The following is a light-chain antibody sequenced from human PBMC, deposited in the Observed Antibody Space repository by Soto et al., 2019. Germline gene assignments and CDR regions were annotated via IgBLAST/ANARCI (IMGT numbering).Light chain of an antibody. V-gene: IGKV1-5*01. J-gene: IGKJ1*01. CDR1: QSISSW. CDR3: KQFDSYPWT. Sequence: DIQMTQSPSTLSASVGDRVTITCRASQSISSWLAWYQEKPGKAPHLLIFDASVLGRGVPSRFSGRGSGTEFSLTISSLQPDDSATYYCKQFDSYPWTFGQGTKVDIK. CDR2: DAS.